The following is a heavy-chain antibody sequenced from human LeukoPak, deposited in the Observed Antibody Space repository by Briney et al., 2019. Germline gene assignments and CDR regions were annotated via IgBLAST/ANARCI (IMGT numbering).Heavy chain of an antibody. J-gene: IGHJ5*02. CDR1: GFSFRTYW. Sequence: GGSLRLSCAASGFSFRTYWMSWVRQAPGKELEWMANIKEDGSELYYVDSVKGRFTVSRDNARNSLYLQMNSLRAEDTAVYYCARPPDDSGGYSQGFDPWGQGTLVTVSS. D-gene: IGHD3-22*01. V-gene: IGHV3-7*01. CDR2: IKEDGSEL. CDR3: ARPPDDSGGYSQGFDP.